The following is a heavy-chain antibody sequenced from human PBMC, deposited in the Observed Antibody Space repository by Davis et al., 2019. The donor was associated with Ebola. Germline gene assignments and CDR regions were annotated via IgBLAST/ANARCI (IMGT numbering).Heavy chain of an antibody. V-gene: IGHV3-23*01. CDR1: GFTFSSYA. Sequence: PGGSLRLSCAASGFTFSSYAMSWVRQAPGKGLEWVSAISGSGGSTYYADSVKGRFTISRDNSKNTLYLQMNSLRAEDTAVYYCAKSPESYCSGGSCVPKAFDIWGQGTMVTVSS. J-gene: IGHJ3*02. CDR2: ISGSGGST. CDR3: AKSPESYCSGGSCVPKAFDI. D-gene: IGHD2-15*01.